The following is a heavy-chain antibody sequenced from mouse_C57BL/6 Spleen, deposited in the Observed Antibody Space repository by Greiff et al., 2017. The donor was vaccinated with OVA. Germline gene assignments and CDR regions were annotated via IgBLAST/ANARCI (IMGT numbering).Heavy chain of an antibody. CDR1: GYAFSSYW. V-gene: IGHV1-80*01. CDR3: ARTSANWVFDY. Sequence: VQLQQSGAELVKPGASVKISCKASGYAFSSYWMNWVKQRPGKGLEWIGQIYPGDGDTNYNGKFKGKATLTADKSSSTAYMQLSSLTSEDSAVYFCARTSANWVFDYWGQGTTLTVSS. CDR2: IYPGDGDT. D-gene: IGHD4-1*01. J-gene: IGHJ2*01.